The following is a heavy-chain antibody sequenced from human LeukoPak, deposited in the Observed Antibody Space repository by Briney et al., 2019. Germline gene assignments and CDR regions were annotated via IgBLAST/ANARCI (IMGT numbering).Heavy chain of an antibody. J-gene: IGHJ6*03. Sequence: ASVKVSCKASGYTFTSYYMHWVRQAPGQGLEWMGIINPSGGSTSYAQKFQGRVTMTRDMSTSTVYMELSSLRSEDTAVYYCASGGSPGASYYYYMDVWGKGTTVTVSS. CDR2: INPSGGST. CDR1: GYTFTSYY. V-gene: IGHV1-46*01. CDR3: ASGGSPGASYYYYMDV. D-gene: IGHD3-10*01.